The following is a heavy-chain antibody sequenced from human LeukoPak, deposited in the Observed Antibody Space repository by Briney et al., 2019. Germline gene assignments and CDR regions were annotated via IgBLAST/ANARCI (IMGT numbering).Heavy chain of an antibody. D-gene: IGHD4-17*01. CDR1: GLTFSSYG. CDR3: AKGRDGDYYFDY. Sequence: PGRSLRLSCVASGLTFSSYGMHWVRQAPGKGLEWVAVIWYDGSNKYYADSVKGRFTISRDNSKNTLYLQMNSLRAEDTAVYYCAKGRDGDYYFDYWGQGTLVTVSS. J-gene: IGHJ4*02. V-gene: IGHV3-33*06. CDR2: IWYDGSNK.